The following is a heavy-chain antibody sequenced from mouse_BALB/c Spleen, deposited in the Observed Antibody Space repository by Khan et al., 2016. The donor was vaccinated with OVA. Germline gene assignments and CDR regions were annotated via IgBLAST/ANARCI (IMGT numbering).Heavy chain of an antibody. CDR2: IWSDGHT. J-gene: IGHJ1*01. V-gene: IGHV2-6-1*01. Sequence: QVQLKESGPGLVAPSQSLSITCTISGFSLTSYGVHWVRQPPGTGLEWLVVIWSDGHTTYNSPLKSSLGLSKDNSKSQVFLKRNSLKTDDTAVYYSARHGYDGNYGPYCDVGGAGTTVTVSS. D-gene: IGHD2-1*01. CDR1: GFSLTSYG. CDR3: ARHGYDGNYGPYCDV.